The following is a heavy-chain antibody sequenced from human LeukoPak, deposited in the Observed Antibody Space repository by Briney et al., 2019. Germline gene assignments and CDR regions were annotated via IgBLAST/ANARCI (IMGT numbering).Heavy chain of an antibody. CDR3: ARLSSGGTGFDP. CDR1: GGSISSYY. CDR2: IYYSGST. Sequence: SETLSLTCAVSGGSISSYYWGWIRQPPGKGLEWIGSIYYSGSTYYNPSLKSRVTISVDTSKNQFSLKLSSVTAADTAVYYCARLSSGGTGFDPWGQGTLVTVSS. D-gene: IGHD1-7*01. J-gene: IGHJ5*02. V-gene: IGHV4-39*01.